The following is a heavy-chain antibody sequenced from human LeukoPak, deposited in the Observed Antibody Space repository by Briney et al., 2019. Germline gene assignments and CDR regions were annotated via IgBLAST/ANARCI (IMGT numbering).Heavy chain of an antibody. J-gene: IGHJ4*02. D-gene: IGHD4-11*01. CDR1: GGSLSPHY. Sequence: SETLSLTCAVSGGSLSPHYWSWIRRPLGKGLEWIGEINNRGTTNYSPSLRGRATISVDTSKNQFSLRLASLTAADTALYFCARVGYSSGAADIWGQGARVIVSS. V-gene: IGHV4-34*01. CDR3: ARVGYSSGAADI. CDR2: INNRGTT.